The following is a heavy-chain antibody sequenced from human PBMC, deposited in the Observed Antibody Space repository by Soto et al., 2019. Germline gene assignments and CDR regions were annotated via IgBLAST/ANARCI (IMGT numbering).Heavy chain of an antibody. CDR3: ARADSSGYYPNWFDP. J-gene: IGHJ5*02. CDR1: GGSISSGGYY. CDR2: IYYSGST. D-gene: IGHD3-22*01. V-gene: IGHV4-31*03. Sequence: SETMSLTCTVSGGSISSGGYYWSWIRQHPGKGLEWIGYIYYSGSTYYNPSLKSRVTISVDTSKNQFSLKLSSVTAADTAVYYCARADSSGYYPNWFDPWGQGTLVTVSS.